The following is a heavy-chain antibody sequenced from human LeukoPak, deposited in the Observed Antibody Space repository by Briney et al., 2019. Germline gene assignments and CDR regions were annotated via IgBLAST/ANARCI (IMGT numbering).Heavy chain of an antibody. D-gene: IGHD3-16*02. CDR2: IYYSGST. CDR1: GFSISSGGYA. V-gene: IGHV4-30-4*07. J-gene: IGHJ4*02. Sequence: SQTLSLTCAVSGFSISSGGYAWRWIRQPPGKGLEWIGYIYYSGSTYYNPSLKSRVTITVDTSKNQFSLKLRSVTAADTAVYYCARVAEYDYVWGSHRYQYYFDYWGQGTLVTVSS. CDR3: ARVAEYDYVWGSHRYQYYFDY.